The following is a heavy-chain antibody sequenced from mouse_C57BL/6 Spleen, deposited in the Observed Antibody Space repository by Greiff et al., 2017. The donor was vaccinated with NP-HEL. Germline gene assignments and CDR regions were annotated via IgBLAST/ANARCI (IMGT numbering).Heavy chain of an antibody. CDR2: IYPGDGDT. Sequence: QVQLQQSGAELVKPGASVKISCKASGYAFSSYWMNWVKQRPGKGLEWIGQIYPGDGDTNYNGKFKGKATLTADKSSSTAYMQLSSLTSEDSAVYFCAREDYGSHWYFDVWGTGTTVTVSS. V-gene: IGHV1-80*01. CDR1: GYAFSSYW. D-gene: IGHD1-1*01. CDR3: AREDYGSHWYFDV. J-gene: IGHJ1*03.